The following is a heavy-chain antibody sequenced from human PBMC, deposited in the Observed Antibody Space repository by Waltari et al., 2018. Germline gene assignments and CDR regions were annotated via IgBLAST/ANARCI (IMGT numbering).Heavy chain of an antibody. CDR1: GGSFRGYS. D-gene: IGHD6-6*01. CDR3: ARTSAAHTRRDYYYYMDV. J-gene: IGHJ6*03. CDR2: INHSGST. Sequence: QVQLQQWGAGLLKPSETLSLTCAVSGGSFRGYSWCWIRQPPGKGLEWIGEINHSGSTNYNPSLKSRVTISVDTSKNQFSLKLSSVTAADTAVYYCARTSAAHTRRDYYYYMDVWGKGTTVTVSS. V-gene: IGHV4-34*01.